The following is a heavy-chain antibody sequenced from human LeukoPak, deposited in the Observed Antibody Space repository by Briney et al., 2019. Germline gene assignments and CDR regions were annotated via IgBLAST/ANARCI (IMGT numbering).Heavy chain of an antibody. CDR1: GYSFTSYW. J-gene: IGHJ4*02. CDR2: IYPGDSTT. CDR3: ARHGSRDGTLGGPDY. V-gene: IGHV5-51*01. D-gene: IGHD5-24*01. Sequence: GESLKISCKGSGYSFTSYWIGWVRQMPGKGLEWMGIIYPGDSTTTYSPSFQGQVTVSADKSISTAYLQWSSLKASDTAMYYCARHGSRDGTLGGPDYWGQGTLVTVSS.